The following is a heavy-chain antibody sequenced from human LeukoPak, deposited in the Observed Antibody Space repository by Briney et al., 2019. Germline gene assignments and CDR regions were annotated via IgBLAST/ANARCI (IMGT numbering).Heavy chain of an antibody. CDR2: VNPNSGNT. Sequence: GASVKVSCKASGYTFTSYDINWVRQATGPGLEWMGWVNPNSGNTRYAQKFQGRLTMTRNTSISTAYMELSSLRSEDTAVYYCAKNYDFLTGYANWGQGTLVTVSS. J-gene: IGHJ4*02. V-gene: IGHV1-8*01. CDR1: GYTFTSYD. D-gene: IGHD3-9*01. CDR3: AKNYDFLTGYAN.